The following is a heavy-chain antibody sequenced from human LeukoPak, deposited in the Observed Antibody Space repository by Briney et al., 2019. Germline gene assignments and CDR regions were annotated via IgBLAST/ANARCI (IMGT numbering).Heavy chain of an antibody. D-gene: IGHD3-10*01. J-gene: IGHJ4*02. CDR3: AKPYYYGSRSYMDY. Sequence: SCKASGYTFTSYYMHWVRQAPGKGLEWVAVISYDGSNTYYADSVKGRFTISRDNSKNMLYLQMNSLRAEDTAVYYCAKPYYYGSRSYMDYWGQGTLVTVSS. CDR1: GYTFTSYY. CDR2: ISYDGSNT. V-gene: IGHV3-30*18.